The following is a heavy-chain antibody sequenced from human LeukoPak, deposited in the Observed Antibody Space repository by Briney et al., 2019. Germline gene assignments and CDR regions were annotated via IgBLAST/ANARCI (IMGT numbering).Heavy chain of an antibody. J-gene: IGHJ3*02. CDR3: ARDYLGGNPDAFDI. CDR2: IYYSGST. Sequence: SETLSLTCTVSGDSISSSSYYWGWIRQPPGKELEWIGSIYYSGSTYYNPSLNSRVTISVDTSKNQFSLKLSSVTAADTAVYYCARDYLGGNPDAFDIWGQGTMVTVSS. D-gene: IGHD4-23*01. V-gene: IGHV4-39*07. CDR1: GDSISSSSYY.